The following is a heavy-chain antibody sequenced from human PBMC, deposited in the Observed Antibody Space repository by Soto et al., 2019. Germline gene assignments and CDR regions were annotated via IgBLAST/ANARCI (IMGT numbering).Heavy chain of an antibody. CDR3: AAPDNYGSGSFQYYFDY. CDR2: IIPIFGTA. D-gene: IGHD3-10*01. Sequence: SVKVSCKASGGTFSSYAISWVRQAPGQGLEWMGGIIPIFGTANYAQKFQGRVTITADESTSTAYMELSSLRSEDTAVYYCAAPDNYGSGSFQYYFDYWGQGTLVTSPQ. J-gene: IGHJ4*02. V-gene: IGHV1-69*13. CDR1: GGTFSSYA.